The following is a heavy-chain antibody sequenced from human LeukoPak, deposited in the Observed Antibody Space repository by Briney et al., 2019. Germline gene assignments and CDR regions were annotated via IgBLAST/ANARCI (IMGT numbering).Heavy chain of an antibody. J-gene: IGHJ5*02. D-gene: IGHD6-6*01. Sequence: SETLSLTCTVSGGSISTYYWSWIRQPPGKGLEWIGFIHYSGSTNYNPSPKSRVTISVDTSKNQFSLKLNSVTAADTAVYYCAREDTSSSGDWFDPWGQGTLVTVSS. CDR3: AREDTSSSGDWFDP. CDR1: GGSISTYY. CDR2: IHYSGST. V-gene: IGHV4-59*01.